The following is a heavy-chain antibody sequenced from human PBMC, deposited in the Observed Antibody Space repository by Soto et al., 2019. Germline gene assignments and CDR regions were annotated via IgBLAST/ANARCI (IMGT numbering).Heavy chain of an antibody. V-gene: IGHV4-30-4*01. CDR1: GDSVSSGYHY. CDR3: ATESSGSSPLDFDF. J-gene: IGHJ4*02. D-gene: IGHD3-22*01. Sequence: QVLLEESGPGLVKPSQTLYVTYTVSGDSVSSGYHYWSWIRQPPGKGLEWIGYVYYSGSTYYNPSLGSRVTISIDTFKNQFSLKLNPVTASDAAAYFCATESSGSSPLDFDFLGQGALVSVSS. CDR2: VYYSGST.